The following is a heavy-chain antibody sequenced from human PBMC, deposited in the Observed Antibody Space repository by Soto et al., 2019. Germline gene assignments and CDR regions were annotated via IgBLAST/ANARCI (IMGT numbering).Heavy chain of an antibody. J-gene: IGHJ6*02. CDR1: GASISSGDYY. D-gene: IGHD4-17*01. Sequence: QVQLQESGPGLVKPSQTLSLTCTVSGASISSGDYYWSWIRQPPGKGLEWIGYIYYSGSTYYNPSLNRRITMPLDMSKNQFSLKVNSVTAADTAVYYCAREDTVYYFYGMDVWGQGTTVPVSS. CDR2: IYYSGST. V-gene: IGHV4-30-4*01. CDR3: AREDTVYYFYGMDV.